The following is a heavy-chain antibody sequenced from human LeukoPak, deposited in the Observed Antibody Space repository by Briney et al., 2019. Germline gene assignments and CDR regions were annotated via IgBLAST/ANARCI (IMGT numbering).Heavy chain of an antibody. CDR1: GGSISSYY. Sequence: SETLSLTCTVSGGSISSYYWSWIRQPPGKGLEWIGYIYYSGSTNYNPSLKSRVTISVDTSKNQFSLKLSSVTAADTAVYYCARATVVVPAATPMHNWFDPWGQGTLVTVSS. V-gene: IGHV4-59*12. D-gene: IGHD2-2*01. CDR2: IYYSGST. CDR3: ARATVVVPAATPMHNWFDP. J-gene: IGHJ5*02.